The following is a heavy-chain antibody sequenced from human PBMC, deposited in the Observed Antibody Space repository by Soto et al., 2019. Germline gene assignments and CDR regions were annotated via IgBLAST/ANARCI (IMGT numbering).Heavy chain of an antibody. CDR3: ARDASGFSGSHYIDYFNY. Sequence: QVQLVQSGAELKKPGASVKVSCKASGNTVPNYAIHWVRQAPGQRLEWRGWINGGNGNTYYSEHFQGRANITRDTSAGTVYMQLSSLTSEDTAVYYCARDASGFSGSHYIDYFNYWGQGALVTVSS. J-gene: IGHJ4*02. CDR1: GNTVPNYA. CDR2: INGGNGNT. D-gene: IGHD1-26*01. V-gene: IGHV1-3*01.